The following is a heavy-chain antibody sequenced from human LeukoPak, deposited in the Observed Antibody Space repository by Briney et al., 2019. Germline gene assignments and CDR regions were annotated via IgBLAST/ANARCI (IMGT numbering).Heavy chain of an antibody. V-gene: IGHV6-1*01. CDR1: GDSVSSNSAA. D-gene: IGHD3-10*01. J-gene: IGHJ6*02. CDR2: TYYRSKWYN. Sequence: SQTLSLTCAISGDSVSSNSAAWNWIRQSPSRGLEWLGRTYYRSKWYNDYAVSVKSRITINPDTSKNQFSLQLNSVTPEDTAVYYCARDREYYYGSGRSHYGMDDWGQGTTVTVSS. CDR3: ARDREYYYGSGRSHYGMDD.